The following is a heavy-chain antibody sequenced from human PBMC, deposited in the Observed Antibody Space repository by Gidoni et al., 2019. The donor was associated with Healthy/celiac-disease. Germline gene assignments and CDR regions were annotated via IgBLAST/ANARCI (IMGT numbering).Heavy chain of an antibody. Sequence: QVQLVESGGGVVQPGRSLRLSCAASGFTFSSYGMHWVRQAPGKGLEWVAVIWYDGSNKYYADSVKGRFTISRDNSKNTLYLQMNSLRAEDTAVYYCARDLGDCSGGSCYDLDYWGQGTLVTVSS. CDR2: IWYDGSNK. D-gene: IGHD2-15*01. J-gene: IGHJ4*02. V-gene: IGHV3-33*01. CDR3: ARDLGDCSGGSCYDLDY. CDR1: GFTFSSYG.